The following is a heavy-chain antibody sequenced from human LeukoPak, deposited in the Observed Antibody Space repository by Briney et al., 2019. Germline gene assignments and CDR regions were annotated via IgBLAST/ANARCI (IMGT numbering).Heavy chain of an antibody. CDR2: FSYSGST. D-gene: IGHD1-26*01. J-gene: IGHJ4*02. CDR1: GVSISTYY. Sequence: PSETLSLTCSVSGVSISTYYWIWIRQPPAKGLEWMGFFSYSGSTKYNPSLKSRVTMSVDTSKNQFPLKLSSVTAADTAVYYCARMYSGTSYYFDYWGQGTLVTVSS. V-gene: IGHV4-59*01. CDR3: ARMYSGTSYYFDY.